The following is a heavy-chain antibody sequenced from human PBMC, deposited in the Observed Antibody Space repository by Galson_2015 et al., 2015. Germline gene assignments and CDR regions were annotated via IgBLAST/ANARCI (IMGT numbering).Heavy chain of an antibody. CDR2: INPNSGGT. CDR1: GYHFTDSF. V-gene: IGHV1-2*04. D-gene: IGHD1-26*01. J-gene: IGHJ5*02. CDR3: ARDGGGRYRGNWFFP. Sequence: SVKVSCKASGYHFTDSFIHWVRQAPGRGPEWMGWINPNSGGTDYAQKFQGWITMTRDTSISTAYMELNRLKFDDTAVYYCARDGGGRYRGNWFFPWGQGSLVTVSS.